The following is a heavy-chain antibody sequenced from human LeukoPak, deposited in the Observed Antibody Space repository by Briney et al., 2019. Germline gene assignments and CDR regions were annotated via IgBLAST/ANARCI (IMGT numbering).Heavy chain of an antibody. V-gene: IGHV1-2*02. CDR2: INPNSGGT. J-gene: IGHJ6*03. D-gene: IGHD2-8*01. CDR1: GYTFTGYY. CDR3: ARRAGYCTNGVCYYNYYYYMDV. Sequence: AAVSVSCKASGYTFTGYYMHWVRQAPGQGLEWMGWINPNSGGTNYAQKFQGRVTMTRDTSIGTAYMELSRLRSDDTAVYYCARRAGYCTNGVCYYNYYYYMDVSGKGTTLTLSS.